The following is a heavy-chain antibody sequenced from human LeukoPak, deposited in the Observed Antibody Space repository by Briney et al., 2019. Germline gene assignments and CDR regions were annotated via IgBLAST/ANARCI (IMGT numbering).Heavy chain of an antibody. V-gene: IGHV4-39*01. CDR2: ISYGGSA. Sequence: PSETLSLTCTVSGGSFSSSTHFWGWIRQPPGKGLEWIGSISYGGSAYYNPSLKSRVTISVDTSKNQFSLKLTSVSAADTAMYYCARRGWTGGYTYAAFDIWGQGTMVTVSP. CDR3: ARRGWTGGYTYAAFDI. J-gene: IGHJ3*02. CDR1: GGSFSSSTHF. D-gene: IGHD5-18*01.